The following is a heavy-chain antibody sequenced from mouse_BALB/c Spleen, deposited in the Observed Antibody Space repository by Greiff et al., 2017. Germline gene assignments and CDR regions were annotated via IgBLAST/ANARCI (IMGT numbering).Heavy chain of an antibody. D-gene: IGHD2-1*01. CDR2: INSNGGST. J-gene: IGHJ4*01. V-gene: IGHV5-6-3*01. Sequence: EVKLVESGGGLVQPGGSLKLSCAASGFTFSSYGMSWVRQTPDKRLELVATINSNGGSTYYPDSVKGRFTISRDNAKNTLYLQMSSLKSEDTAMYYCARSGDGNYAMDYWGQGTSVTVSS. CDR3: ARSGDGNYAMDY. CDR1: GFTFSSYG.